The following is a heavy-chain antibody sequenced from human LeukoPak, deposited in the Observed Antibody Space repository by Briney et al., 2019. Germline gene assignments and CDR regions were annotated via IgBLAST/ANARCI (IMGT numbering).Heavy chain of an antibody. CDR2: IYYSGST. V-gene: IGHV4-31*03. D-gene: IGHD4-17*01. J-gene: IGHJ4*02. CDR3: AAHDYGDYTEDY. CDR1: GGSISSGGYY. Sequence: ASQTLSLTCTVSGGSISSGGYYWSWIRRHPGKGLEWIGYIYYSGSTYYNPSLKSRVTISVDTSKNQFSLKLSSVTAADTAVYYCAAHDYGDYTEDYWGQGTLVTVSS.